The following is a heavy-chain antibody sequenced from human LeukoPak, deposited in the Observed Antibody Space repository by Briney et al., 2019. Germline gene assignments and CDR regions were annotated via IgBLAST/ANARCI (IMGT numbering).Heavy chain of an antibody. D-gene: IGHD6-6*01. J-gene: IGHJ4*02. Sequence: PGGSLRLSCAASGFTVSNNYMNWVRQAPGKGLEWVSLIHRGGTTYYADSVKGRFTISRDNSKNTLYFQMNSLRAEDTAVYYCARVDGGQSIWGQGTLVTVSS. CDR2: IHRGGTT. V-gene: IGHV3-53*01. CDR1: GFTVSNNY. CDR3: ARVDGGQSI.